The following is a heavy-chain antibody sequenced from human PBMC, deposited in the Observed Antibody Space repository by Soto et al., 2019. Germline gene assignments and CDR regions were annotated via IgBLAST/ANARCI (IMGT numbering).Heavy chain of an antibody. V-gene: IGHV4-59*08. Sequence: LSLTCTVSGGSISSYYWSWIRQPPGKGLEWIGYIYYSGSTNYNPSLKSRVTISVDTSKNQFSLKLRSVTAADTAVYYCARHEGVDYIWGSYRYTIGWFDPWGQGTLVTVSS. CDR3: ARHEGVDYIWGSYRYTIGWFDP. J-gene: IGHJ5*02. CDR1: GGSISSYY. D-gene: IGHD3-16*02. CDR2: IYYSGST.